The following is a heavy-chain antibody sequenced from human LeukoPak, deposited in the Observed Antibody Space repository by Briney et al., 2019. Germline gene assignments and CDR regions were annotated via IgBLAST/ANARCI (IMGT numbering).Heavy chain of an antibody. V-gene: IGHV4-59*12. D-gene: IGHD2-15*01. J-gene: IGHJ4*02. Sequence: PSETLSLTCTVSGGSISSYYWSWIRQPPGKGLEWIGYIYYSGSTNYNPSLKSRVTISVDTSKNQFSLKLSSVTAADTAVYYCARDGCSGGSCYALDYWGQGTLVTVSS. CDR3: ARDGCSGGSCYALDY. CDR2: IYYSGST. CDR1: GGSISSYY.